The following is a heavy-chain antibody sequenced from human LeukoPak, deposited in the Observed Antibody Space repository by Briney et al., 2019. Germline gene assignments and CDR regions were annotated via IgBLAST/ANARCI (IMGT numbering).Heavy chain of an antibody. Sequence: PGGSLRLSCAASGFTFTNSYMTSIRQTPRKQLNCESYTEQSGDTVFYSDSVKGRFTMSRDNAKTSLHLQMNSLRPEDSAVYYCGLSSISPSYYYGIDVWGQGTTVSVSS. J-gene: IGHJ6*02. CDR2: TEQSGDTV. D-gene: IGHD2-2*01. V-gene: IGHV3-11*01. CDR1: GFTFTNSY. CDR3: GLSSISPSYYYGIDV.